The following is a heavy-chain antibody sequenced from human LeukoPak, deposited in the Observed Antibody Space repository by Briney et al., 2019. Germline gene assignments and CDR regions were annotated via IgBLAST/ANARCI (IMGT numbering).Heavy chain of an antibody. CDR1: GLSFRHSG. D-gene: IGHD6-13*01. V-gene: IGHV3-73*01. CDR3: TSSIAAAGNYYYGMDV. CDR2: IRSKANSEAT. Sequence: PGDSLKLFCAPSGLSFRHSGRQGLRQASGKGRDWVGRIRSKANSEATGYAASVKGRFTISRDDSKNTAYLPMSSLKTEDTALYYCTSSIAAAGNYYYGMDVWGQGTTVTVSS. J-gene: IGHJ6*01.